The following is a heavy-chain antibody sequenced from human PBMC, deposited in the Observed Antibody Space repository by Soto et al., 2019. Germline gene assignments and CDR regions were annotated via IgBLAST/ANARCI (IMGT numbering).Heavy chain of an antibody. CDR1: GGTFSSYA. CDR3: ARVKQLVEHYYYGMDV. D-gene: IGHD6-6*01. V-gene: IGHV1-69*06. CDR2: IIPIFGTA. Sequence: QVQLVQSGAEVKKPGSSVKVSCKASGGTFSSYAISWVRQAPGQGLEWMGGIIPIFGTANYAQKFQGRVTITADKATSTDYMELSSLRSEDTAVYYCARVKQLVEHYYYGMDVWGQGTTVTVSS. J-gene: IGHJ6*02.